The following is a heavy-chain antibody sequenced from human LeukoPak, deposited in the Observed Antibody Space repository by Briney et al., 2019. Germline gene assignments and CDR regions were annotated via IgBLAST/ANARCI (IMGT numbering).Heavy chain of an antibody. J-gene: IGHJ6*03. CDR3: AKHPRHYYYYMDV. CDR2: IVVGSGNT. Sequence: SVKVSCKASGFTFTSSAMQWVRQARGQRLEWIGWIVVGSGNTNYAQKFQERVTITRDMSTSTAYMELSSLRSEDTAVYYCAKHPRHYYYYMDVWGKGTTVTVSS. V-gene: IGHV1-58*02. CDR1: GFTFTSSA.